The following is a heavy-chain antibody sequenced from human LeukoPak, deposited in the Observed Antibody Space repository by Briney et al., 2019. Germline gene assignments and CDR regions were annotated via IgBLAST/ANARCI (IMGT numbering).Heavy chain of an antibody. CDR1: GGSISSGSYY. Sequence: SETLSLTRTVSGGSISSGSYYWSWIRQPAGKGLEWIGRIYTSGSTNYSPSLKSRVTISVDTSKNQFSLKLSSVTAADTAVYYCARSRPMRYCSSTSCYPPPDYWGQGTLVTVSS. CDR3: ARSRPMRYCSSTSCYPPPDY. CDR2: IYTSGST. D-gene: IGHD2-2*01. J-gene: IGHJ4*02. V-gene: IGHV4-61*02.